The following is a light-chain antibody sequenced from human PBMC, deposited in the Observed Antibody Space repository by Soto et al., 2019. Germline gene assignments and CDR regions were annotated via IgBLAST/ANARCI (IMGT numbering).Light chain of an antibody. J-gene: IGKJ1*01. CDR1: RSITTL. Sequence: DMQMTQSPSTLSSSVGDRVTITCRSSRSITTLLAWYQQKPGKAPKVVIYDASTLESGVPSRFSGSGSGTEFTLTISSLQPDDVATYYCQQYNSYTWTFGQGTKVDIK. V-gene: IGKV1-5*01. CDR3: QQYNSYTWT. CDR2: DAS.